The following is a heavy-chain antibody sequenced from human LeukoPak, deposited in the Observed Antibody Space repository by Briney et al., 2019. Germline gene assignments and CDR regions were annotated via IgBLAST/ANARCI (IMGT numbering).Heavy chain of an antibody. V-gene: IGHV5-51*01. J-gene: IGHJ4*02. D-gene: IGHD3-10*01. CDR3: ARRGSGSNGDYDY. CDR2: IYAGDSDT. Sequence: PGESLKISCKASGYYFTSYWIAWVRQLPGKGVEWVGIIYAGDSDTRYSPSFQGQVTMSVDKSLSTAFLQWRSLKASDSAMYYCARRGSGSNGDYDYWGQGTLVTVSS. CDR1: GYYFTSYW.